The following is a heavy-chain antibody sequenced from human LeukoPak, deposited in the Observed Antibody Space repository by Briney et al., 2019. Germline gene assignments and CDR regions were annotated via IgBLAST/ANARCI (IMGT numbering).Heavy chain of an antibody. V-gene: IGHV1-46*01. Sequence: ASVKVSCKASGYTFTSYYMHWVRQAPGQGLEWMGIINPSGGSTSYAQKFQGRVTMTRDMSTSTVYMELSSLRSEDTAVYYCASYRRYYDSSGYYWGYLDYWGQGTLVTVSS. CDR2: INPSGGST. D-gene: IGHD3-22*01. CDR1: GYTFTSYY. J-gene: IGHJ4*02. CDR3: ASYRRYYDSSGYYWGYLDY.